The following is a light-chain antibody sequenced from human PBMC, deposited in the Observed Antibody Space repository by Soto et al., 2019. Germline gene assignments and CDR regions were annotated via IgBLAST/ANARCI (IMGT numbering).Light chain of an antibody. CDR2: GDS. V-gene: IGLV1-40*01. CDR3: QSSDSSLSAV. J-gene: IGLJ3*02. Sequence: QSVLTQPPSMSGAPGQRVTISCTGSSSNIGAGYDVHWYQQLPGAAPKLLIYGDSERPSGVPDRFSGSKSGTSASLAITGLQAEDEADYYCQSSDSSLSAVFGGGTKLTVL. CDR1: SSNIGAGYD.